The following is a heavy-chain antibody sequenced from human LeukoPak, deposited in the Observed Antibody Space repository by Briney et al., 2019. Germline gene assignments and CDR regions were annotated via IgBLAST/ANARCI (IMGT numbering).Heavy chain of an antibody. CDR3: RANYVMPFDY. J-gene: IGHJ4*02. D-gene: IGHD3-10*02. V-gene: IGHV3-64D*06. CDR1: GFTFSSYA. CDR2: ISSNGGST. Sequence: GGSLRLSCSASGFTFSSYAMHWVRQAPGKGREDVSAISSNGGSTYYADSVKGRFTISRDNSKNTLYLQMSILRAEDTAVYYCRANYVMPFDYWGQGTLVTVSS.